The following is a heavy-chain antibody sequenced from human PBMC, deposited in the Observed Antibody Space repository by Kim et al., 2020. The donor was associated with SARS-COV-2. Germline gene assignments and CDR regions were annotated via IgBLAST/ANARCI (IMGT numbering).Heavy chain of an antibody. J-gene: IGHJ5*02. CDR2: IYYSGST. CDR3: ARDLRYYYDSSGYTNWFDP. V-gene: IGHV4-31*03. D-gene: IGHD3-22*01. CDR1: GGSISSGGYY. Sequence: SETLSLTCTVSGGSISSGGYYWSWIRQHPGKGLEWIGYIYYSGSTYYNPSLKSRVTISVDTSKNQFSLKLSSVTAADTAVYYCARDLRYYYDSSGYTNWFDPWGQGTLVTVSS.